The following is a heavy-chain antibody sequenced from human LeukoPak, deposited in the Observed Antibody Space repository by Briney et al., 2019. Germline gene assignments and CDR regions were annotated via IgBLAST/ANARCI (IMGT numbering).Heavy chain of an antibody. CDR2: INHSGST. D-gene: IGHD2-15*01. CDR3: ARYGSSRGYYYYYMDV. CDR1: GGSFSGYY. Sequence: PSETLSLTCAVYGGSFSGYYWSWIRQPPGKGLEWIGEINHSGSTNYNPSLKSRVTISVDTSKNQFSLKLSSVTAADTAVCYCARYGSSRGYYYYYMDVWGKGTTVTVSS. V-gene: IGHV4-34*01. J-gene: IGHJ6*03.